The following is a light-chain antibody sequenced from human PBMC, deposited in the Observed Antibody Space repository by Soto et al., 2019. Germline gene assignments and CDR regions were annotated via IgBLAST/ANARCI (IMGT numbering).Light chain of an antibody. Sequence: DIQMTQSPSSLSVSVGDRVTLTCQASQDIRNHLNWYQQKPGKAPKLLIYAASSLQSGVPSRFSGSGSGTDFTLTISSLQPEDFATYYCQQSYSTLGTFGGGTKVDIK. V-gene: IGKV1-39*01. CDR3: QQSYSTLGT. CDR2: AAS. J-gene: IGKJ4*01. CDR1: QDIRNH.